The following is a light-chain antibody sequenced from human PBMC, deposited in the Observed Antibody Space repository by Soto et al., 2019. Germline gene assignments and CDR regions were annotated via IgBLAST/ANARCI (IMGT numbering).Light chain of an antibody. CDR3: QQYTTWQLT. J-gene: IGKJ4*01. CDR1: QGVSSW. CDR2: ATS. V-gene: IGKV1D-16*01. Sequence: DIQMTQSPSSLSASVGDTVTITCRASQGVSSWLAWYQQKPEKAPRSLIYATSSLHSGDTSRFSGSGSGTEFTLNISGLQSEDFATYSCQQYTTWQLTFDGGTKVEIK.